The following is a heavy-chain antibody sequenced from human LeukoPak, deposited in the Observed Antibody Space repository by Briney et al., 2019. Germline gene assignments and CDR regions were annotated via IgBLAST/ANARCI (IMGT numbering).Heavy chain of an antibody. CDR1: GYTFTSYG. D-gene: IGHD3-22*01. Sequence: ASVKVSCKASGYTFTSYGISWVRQAPGQGLEWMGWISAYNGNTNYAQKLQGRVTMTTDTSTSTAYMELRSLRSDDTAVYYRARGAYYYDSSGYHNWFDPWGQGTLVTVSS. V-gene: IGHV1-18*01. CDR3: ARGAYYYDSSGYHNWFDP. J-gene: IGHJ5*02. CDR2: ISAYNGNT.